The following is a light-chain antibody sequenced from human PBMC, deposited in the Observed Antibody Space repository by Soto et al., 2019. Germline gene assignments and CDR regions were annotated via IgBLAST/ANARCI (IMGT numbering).Light chain of an antibody. CDR1: SSDIGSYNY. Sequence: QSVLTQPASVSGSPGQSITISCTGTSSDIGSYNYISWYQQHPGKAPKLMIYEVSNRPSGVSNRFSGSKSSNTASLTISGLQAEDEADYYCSSYTSTSRPVFGTGTKVTVL. V-gene: IGLV2-14*01. CDR3: SSYTSTSRPV. CDR2: EVS. J-gene: IGLJ1*01.